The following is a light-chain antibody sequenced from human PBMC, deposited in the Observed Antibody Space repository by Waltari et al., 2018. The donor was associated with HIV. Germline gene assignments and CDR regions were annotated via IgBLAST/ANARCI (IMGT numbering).Light chain of an antibody. V-gene: IGKV3-20*01. Sequence: IVLTQSPGTLSLSPGDRAPLTCRASQSISSSFLVWYQQKPGRAPRLLTYGASSRAAGIPDRFSGSGSGTNFTLTISRLEPEDFAVYYCQQCGTSPRSFGQGTKLEI. CDR1: QSISSSF. CDR2: GAS. CDR3: QQCGTSPRS. J-gene: IGKJ2*03.